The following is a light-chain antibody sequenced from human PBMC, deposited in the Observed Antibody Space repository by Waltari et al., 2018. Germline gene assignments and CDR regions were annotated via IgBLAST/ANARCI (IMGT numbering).Light chain of an antibody. Sequence: QLGVTQSPSASASLGASVTLTCILSSGHSTNAVAWHQQQPEKGPRFLMNVNSDGSHSKGDGIPDRFSGSSSGAERYLPITSLQSEDEADYYCQAWGTGIQGVFGGGTKLTVL. CDR1: SGHSTNA. J-gene: IGLJ3*02. CDR2: VNSDGSH. V-gene: IGLV4-69*01. CDR3: QAWGTGIQGV.